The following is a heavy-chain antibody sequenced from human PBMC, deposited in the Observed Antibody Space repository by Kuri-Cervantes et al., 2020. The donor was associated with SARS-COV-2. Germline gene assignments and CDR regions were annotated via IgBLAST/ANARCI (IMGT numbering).Heavy chain of an antibody. J-gene: IGHJ4*02. CDR1: GFTSTSSA. V-gene: IGHV1-58*01. Sequence: SAKMSCRASGFTSTSSAVQRVRQARGQRLEWIGSTVVGSGNTNYAQKFKERVTITRDMSTSTAYMELSSLRSEDTAVYYSARGIQLWSHDYWGQGTLVTVSS. CDR3: ARGIQLWSHDY. CDR2: TVVGSGNT. D-gene: IGHD5-18*01.